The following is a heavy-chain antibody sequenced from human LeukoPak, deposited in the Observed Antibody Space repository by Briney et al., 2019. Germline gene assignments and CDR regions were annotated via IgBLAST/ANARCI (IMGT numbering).Heavy chain of an antibody. V-gene: IGHV1-69*04. CDR1: GYTFTGYY. CDR3: AREMRQQLVLGRIDY. D-gene: IGHD6-13*01. Sequence: SVKVSCKASGYTFTGYYMHWVRQAPGQGLEWMGRIIPILGIANYAQKFQGRVTITADKSTSTAYMELSSLRSEDTAVYYCAREMRQQLVLGRIDYWGQGTLVTASS. CDR2: IIPILGIA. J-gene: IGHJ4*02.